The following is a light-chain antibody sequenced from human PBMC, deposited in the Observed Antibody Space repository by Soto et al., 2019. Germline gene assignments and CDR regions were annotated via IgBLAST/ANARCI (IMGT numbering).Light chain of an antibody. V-gene: IGKV3-15*01. CDR3: QQYNDWPRT. J-gene: IGKJ1*01. CDR2: GAS. Sequence: EILMTQAPATLSVSPGESATLSCRASLSVSSNLAWYQQNPGQAPRLLIYGASSRATGIPARFSGSGSETEFTLTISRLQSEDFAVYYCQQYNDWPRTFGQGTKVDIK. CDR1: LSVSSN.